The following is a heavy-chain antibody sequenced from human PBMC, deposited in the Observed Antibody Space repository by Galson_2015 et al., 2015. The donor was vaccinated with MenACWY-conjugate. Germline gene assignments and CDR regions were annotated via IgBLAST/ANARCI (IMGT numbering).Heavy chain of an antibody. Sequence: SLRLSCAASGFTFDNYWMHWVRQPPGKGLEWVSYIKSDGSCSNYADSVNGRNTISTDNAKNMVYLQMDVLGAEDTAVYFCARDTNWSFDSWGQGTLVTVSS. CDR2: IKSDGSCS. D-gene: IGHD1-1*01. J-gene: IGHJ4*02. CDR3: ARDTNWSFDS. CDR1: GFTFDNYW. V-gene: IGHV3-74*01.